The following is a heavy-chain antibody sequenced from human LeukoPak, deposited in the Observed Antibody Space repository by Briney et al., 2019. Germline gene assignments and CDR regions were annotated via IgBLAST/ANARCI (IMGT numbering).Heavy chain of an antibody. J-gene: IGHJ3*02. Sequence: GGSLRLSCAASGFTFSDYYMSWIRQAPGKGLEWVSYISSSGSTIYYADSVKGRFTISRDNAKNSLYLQMNSLRAEDTAVYYCARDAYSAWSNYDILTGYYNSAFDIWGQGTMVTVSS. D-gene: IGHD3-9*01. CDR2: ISSSGSTI. V-gene: IGHV3-11*01. CDR1: GFTFSDYY. CDR3: ARDAYSAWSNYDILTGYYNSAFDI.